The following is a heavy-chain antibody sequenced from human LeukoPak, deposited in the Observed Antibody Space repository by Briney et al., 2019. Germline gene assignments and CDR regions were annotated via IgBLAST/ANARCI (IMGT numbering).Heavy chain of an antibody. D-gene: IGHD5-24*01. CDR1: GGTFSSYA. CDR3: ATRDGYNPFTFDY. CDR2: IIPIFGTA. Sequence: SVKVSCKASGGTFSSYAISWVRQAPGQGLEWMGGIIPIFGTANYAQKFQGRVTITTDESTSTAYMELSSLRSEDTAVYYCATRDGYNPFTFDYWGQGTLVTVSS. V-gene: IGHV1-69*05. J-gene: IGHJ4*02.